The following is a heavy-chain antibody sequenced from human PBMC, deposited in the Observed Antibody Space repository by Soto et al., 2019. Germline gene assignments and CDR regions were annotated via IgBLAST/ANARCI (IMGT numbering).Heavy chain of an antibody. J-gene: IGHJ3*02. D-gene: IGHD6-6*01. CDR3: ARRAFGSSRSFDI. CDR1: GFAFSSHP. V-gene: IGHV3-23*01. CDR2: ISDGGDLT. Sequence: GGSLRLSCTGSGFAFSSHPMSWVRQAPERGLEWVSGISDGGDLTYNADSVRGRFTISRDNSKNTLFLEMNSLRVEDTAVYYCARRAFGSSRSFDIWGQGTMVTVSS.